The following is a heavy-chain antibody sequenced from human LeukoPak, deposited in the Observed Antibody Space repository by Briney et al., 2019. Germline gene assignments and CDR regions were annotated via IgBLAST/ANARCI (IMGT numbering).Heavy chain of an antibody. CDR3: AKRASPPYYFDY. CDR2: ISTSGGST. CDR1: GFTFSSYA. J-gene: IGHJ4*02. Sequence: TGGSLRLSCAASGFTFSSYAMSWVRQAPGEGLEWVSAISTSGGSTYYADSVKGRFTISRDNSKNTLYLQMNSLSAEDTAVYYCAKRASPPYYFDYWGQGTLVTVSS. V-gene: IGHV3-23*01.